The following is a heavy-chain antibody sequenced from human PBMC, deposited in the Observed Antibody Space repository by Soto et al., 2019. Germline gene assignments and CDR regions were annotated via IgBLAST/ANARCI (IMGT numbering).Heavy chain of an antibody. CDR2: INGVGKTR. V-gene: IGHV3-74*01. CDR1: GFTFDGYW. J-gene: IGHJ4*02. D-gene: IGHD3-22*01. Sequence: EVQLVESGGGLVQPGGSLRLSCTASGFTFDGYWMHWVRQGPGKGLVWVSRINGVGKTRDYADSVKGRFTISRDNAKNTLFLQMNSLRADDTAFCYCTRGGYSYDSSGAFDYWGLGTLVTVSS. CDR3: TRGGYSYDSSGAFDY.